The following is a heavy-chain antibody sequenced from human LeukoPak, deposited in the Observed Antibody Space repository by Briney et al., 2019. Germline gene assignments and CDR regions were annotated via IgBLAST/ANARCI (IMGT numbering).Heavy chain of an antibody. D-gene: IGHD3-3*01. CDR3: ARDQTSDFWSVFDP. J-gene: IGHJ5*02. V-gene: IGHV3-11*04. CDR2: ISSSGSTI. CDR1: GFTFSDYY. Sequence: GGSLRLSCAASGFTFSDYYMSWIRQAPGKGLEWISYISSSGSTIYYADSVKGRFTISRDNAKNSLYLQMSSLRADDTAVYYCARDQTSDFWSVFDPWGQGTLVTVSS.